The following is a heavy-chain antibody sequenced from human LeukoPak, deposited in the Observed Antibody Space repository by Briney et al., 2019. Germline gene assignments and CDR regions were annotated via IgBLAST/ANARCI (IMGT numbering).Heavy chain of an antibody. CDR2: ISHSGETR. D-gene: IGHD1-1*01. Sequence: GGSLRLSCTASGFSSSDYYMFWIRQAPGKGMEWVSHISHSGETRSYADSVQGRFTISRDTANNSLYLQMSSLRVEDTAVYYCARGRVAGHRRGPDCWGQGTLVTVSS. J-gene: IGHJ4*02. V-gene: IGHV3-11*04. CDR1: GFSSSDYY. CDR3: ARGRVAGHRRGPDC.